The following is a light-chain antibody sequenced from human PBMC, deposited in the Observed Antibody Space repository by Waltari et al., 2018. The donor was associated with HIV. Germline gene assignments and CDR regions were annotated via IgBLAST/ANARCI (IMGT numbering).Light chain of an antibody. V-gene: IGLV6-57*04. CDR1: TGSIATFY. J-gene: IGLJ2*01. Sequence: NFMLTQPHSVSESPGKTVTISCTRTTGSIATFYVHWYQQRPGSAPTTVIYEDNQRPSGVPDRFSGSKSGNTASLTISGLQAEDEADYYCCSYAGTYTFVVFGGGTKLTVL. CDR2: EDN. CDR3: CSYAGTYTFVV.